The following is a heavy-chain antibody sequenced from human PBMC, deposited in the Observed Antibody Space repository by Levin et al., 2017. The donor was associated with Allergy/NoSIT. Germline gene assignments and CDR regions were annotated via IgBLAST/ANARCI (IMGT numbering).Heavy chain of an antibody. Sequence: SETLSLTCTVSGGSISSGDYYWSWIRQPPGKGLEWIGYIYYSGSTYYNPSLKSRVTISVDTSKNQFSLKLSSVTAADTAVYYCAREVEEGGGDYVRWFDPWGQGTLVTVSS. D-gene: IGHD4-17*01. CDR3: AREVEEGGGDYVRWFDP. CDR2: IYYSGST. CDR1: GGSISSGDYY. J-gene: IGHJ5*02. V-gene: IGHV4-30-4*01.